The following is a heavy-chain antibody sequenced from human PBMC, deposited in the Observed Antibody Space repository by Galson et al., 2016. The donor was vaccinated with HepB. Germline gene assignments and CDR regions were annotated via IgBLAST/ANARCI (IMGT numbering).Heavy chain of an antibody. Sequence: SLRLSCAASGFTFSGHYMDWVRQAPGKGLEWVARSRDKAHSYSTEYAASVKGRFTISRDDSKNLLYLQINGLKIEDTAMYYCARRPCCGDCYLPSDVWGQGTTVTVSS. CDR1: GFTFSGHY. D-gene: IGHD2-21*02. V-gene: IGHV3-72*01. CDR3: ARRPCCGDCYLPSDV. J-gene: IGHJ6*02. CDR2: SRDKAHSYST.